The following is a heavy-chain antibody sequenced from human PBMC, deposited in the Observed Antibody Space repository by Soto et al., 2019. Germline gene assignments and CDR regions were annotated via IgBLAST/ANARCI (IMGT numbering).Heavy chain of an antibody. CDR2: ISYDGSNK. J-gene: IGHJ4*02. CDR1: GFPFSSYG. D-gene: IGHD2-2*01. V-gene: IGHV3-30*03. CDR3: ASLKVVVSAANGPVDY. Sequence: PGGSLSLSCAASGFPFSSYGMHLVRQAPGKGLEWVAVISYDGSNKYYADSVKGRFTISRDNSKNTLYLQMNSLRAEDTAVYYCASLKVVVSAANGPVDYWGQGTLVTVSS.